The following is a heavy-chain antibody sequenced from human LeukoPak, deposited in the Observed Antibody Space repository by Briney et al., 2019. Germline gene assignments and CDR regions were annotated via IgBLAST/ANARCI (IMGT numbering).Heavy chain of an antibody. D-gene: IGHD3-10*01. CDR2: IHHSGGT. J-gene: IGHJ4*02. Sequence: PSETLSLTCAVYGESMIGHYWTWIRQPPGKRLEWIGEIHHSGGTNSNPSLKNRVTMSIDMSKNQFSLKLNSVTAADTAVYYCASLVAYGSGSIAGDYWGQGTLVTVSS. CDR1: GESMIGHY. CDR3: ASLVAYGSGSIAGDY. V-gene: IGHV4-34*01.